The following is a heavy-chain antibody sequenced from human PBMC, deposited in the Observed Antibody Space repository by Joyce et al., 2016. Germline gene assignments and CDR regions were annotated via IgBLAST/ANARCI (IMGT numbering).Heavy chain of an antibody. CDR2: IKTNGEGGTT. CDR1: GFNFTNAW. V-gene: IGHV3-15*01. D-gene: IGHD3-10*01. CDR3: STGALWYGKMLYNFDY. Sequence: DVQLVESGGGLVKPGGSLRLSCAASGFNFTNAWVAWVRQAPGKGLEWLGHIKTNGEGGTTDYGATIKGRFTIARDDSQKTVSLHMNSLRPEDTAVYFCSTGALWYGKMLYNFDYWGQGALVTVSS. J-gene: IGHJ4*02.